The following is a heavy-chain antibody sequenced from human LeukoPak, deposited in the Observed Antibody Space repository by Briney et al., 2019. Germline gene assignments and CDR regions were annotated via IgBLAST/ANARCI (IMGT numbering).Heavy chain of an antibody. CDR1: GDSFSSNSVS. J-gene: IGHJ4*02. Sequence: SQTLSLTCAISGDSFSSNSVSWNWVRQSPSRGLEYLGRTRDSSTWNTFYSLSVQGRITINADTSRNQVSLRLNSVTPEDTALYYCVRDFNWAFDYWGQGTLVTVSS. CDR3: VRDFNWAFDY. CDR2: TRDSSTWNT. V-gene: IGHV6-1*01. D-gene: IGHD7-27*01.